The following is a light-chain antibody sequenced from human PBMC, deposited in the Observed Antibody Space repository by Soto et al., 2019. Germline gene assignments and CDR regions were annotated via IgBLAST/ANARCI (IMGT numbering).Light chain of an antibody. J-gene: IGLJ1*01. V-gene: IGLV2-14*01. CDR1: SSDVGGYNY. CDR2: EVR. CDR3: SSFTSISTLGYV. Sequence: QSALTQPPSASGSPGQSVAISCTGTSSDVGGYNYVSWYQQHPGKAPKLMIYEVRNRPSGVSTCFSGSKSGDTASLTISGLQAEDEADYFCSSFTSISTLGYVFGSGTKLTVL.